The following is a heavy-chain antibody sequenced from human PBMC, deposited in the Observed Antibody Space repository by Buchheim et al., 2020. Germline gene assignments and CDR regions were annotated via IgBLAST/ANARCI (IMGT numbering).Heavy chain of an antibody. V-gene: IGHV3-15*01. Sequence: EVQLVDSGGGLVKPGGSLRLSCVASGFTFSNAWMSWVRQAPGKGLEWVGRIKRKTDGGTTDYAAPVKGRFTISRDDSKNTLYLQMNSLKPDDSAVYYCTTTAMGVAAAGTNVVDYWGQGTL. J-gene: IGHJ4*02. CDR2: IKRKTDGGTT. CDR1: GFTFSNAW. CDR3: TTTAMGVAAAGTNVVDY. D-gene: IGHD6-13*01.